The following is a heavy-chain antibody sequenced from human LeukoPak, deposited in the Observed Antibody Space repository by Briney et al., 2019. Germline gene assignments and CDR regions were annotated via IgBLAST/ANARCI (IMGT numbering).Heavy chain of an antibody. Sequence: SETLSLTCTVSGGSISSSSHYWGWIRQPPGKGLEWIGSIYYIGSTYYNPSLKSRVTISIDTSKTQFSLKLSSVTAADTAVYYCARGYCSGGSCYSYYYYNYMDVWGKGTTVTVSS. D-gene: IGHD2-15*01. CDR2: IYYIGST. CDR3: ARGYCSGGSCYSYYYYNYMDV. V-gene: IGHV4-39*07. CDR1: GGSISSSSHY. J-gene: IGHJ6*03.